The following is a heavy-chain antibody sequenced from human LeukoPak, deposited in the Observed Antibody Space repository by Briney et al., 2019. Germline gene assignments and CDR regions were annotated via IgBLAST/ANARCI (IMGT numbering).Heavy chain of an antibody. D-gene: IGHD3-22*01. CDR3: AIDSSGYTYYFDY. J-gene: IGHJ4*02. CDR2: IKEDGSVR. CDR1: AFIFSGHW. Sequence: GGSLRLSCEGSAFIFSGHWMNWVRQTPGKGLEWVASIKEDGSVRQYVDSVKGRFSISRDNTKGSLFLQLNSLRAEDTAVYYCAIDSSGYTYYFDYWGQGTLVTVSS. V-gene: IGHV3-7*03.